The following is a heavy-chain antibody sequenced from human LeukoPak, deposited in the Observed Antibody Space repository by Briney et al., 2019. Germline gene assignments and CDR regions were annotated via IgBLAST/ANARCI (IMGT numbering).Heavy chain of an antibody. J-gene: IGHJ3*02. Sequence: GGSLRLSCAASGFTFNNYAMSWVRQAPGKGLEWVSVIYSGGSTYYADSVKGRFTISRDNSKNTLYLQMNSLRAEDTAVYYCARVTDEAFDIWGQGTMVTVSS. V-gene: IGHV3-53*01. CDR1: GFTFNNYA. D-gene: IGHD4-11*01. CDR2: IYSGGST. CDR3: ARVTDEAFDI.